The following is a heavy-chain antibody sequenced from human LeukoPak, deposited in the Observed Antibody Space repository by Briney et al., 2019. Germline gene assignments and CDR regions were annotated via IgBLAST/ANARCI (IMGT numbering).Heavy chain of an antibody. CDR3: AGEVDIVATFDY. CDR1: GYTFTCYY. D-gene: IGHD5-12*01. Sequence: GASVKVSCKASGYTFTCYYMHWVRQAPGQGLEWMGRINPNSGDTNYAQKFQGRVTMTRDTSISTAYMDLSRLRSDDTAVYYCAGEVDIVATFDYWGQGTLVTVSS. J-gene: IGHJ4*02. CDR2: INPNSGDT. V-gene: IGHV1-2*06.